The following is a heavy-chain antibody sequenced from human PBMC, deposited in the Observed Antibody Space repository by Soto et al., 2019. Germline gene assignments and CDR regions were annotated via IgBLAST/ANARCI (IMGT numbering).Heavy chain of an antibody. D-gene: IGHD3-10*01. CDR3: ARDERGSGSYFGRLNWFDP. J-gene: IGHJ5*02. V-gene: IGHV1-18*01. CDR1: GYTFTSYG. CDR2: ISAYTGNT. Sequence: ASVTGSCTASGYTFTSYGISWVRQAPGQGLEWMGWISAYTGNTNYAENLQGRVTMTTDTSTNTAYMELRSLRSDDTAVYYCARDERGSGSYFGRLNWFDPWGQGTLVTVSS.